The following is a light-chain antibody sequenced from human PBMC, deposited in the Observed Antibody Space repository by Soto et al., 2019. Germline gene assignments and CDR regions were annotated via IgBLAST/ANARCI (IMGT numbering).Light chain of an antibody. CDR3: QQRSNWPLT. V-gene: IGKV3-11*01. CDR2: DAS. CDR1: QRVSSY. J-gene: IGKJ4*01. Sequence: EIVLTQSPATLSLSPGERAPLSCRASQRVSSYLAWYQQKPGQAPRLLIYDASNRATGIPARFSGSGSGTDCTLTISSLEPEDFAVYYCQQRSNWPLTFGGGTKVEIK.